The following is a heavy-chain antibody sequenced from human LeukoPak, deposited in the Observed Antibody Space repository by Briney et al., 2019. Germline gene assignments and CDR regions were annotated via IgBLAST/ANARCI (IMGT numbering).Heavy chain of an antibody. CDR2: ISYDGSSK. J-gene: IGHJ6*02. V-gene: IGHV3-30*18. D-gene: IGHD6-13*01. CDR3: AKETAADKSEYYYYYGMDV. Sequence: GRSLRLSCAASGFTFKSYDIHWVRQAPGKGLEWVAVISYDGSSKYNADSVKGRFTVSRDNYKNTVYLQMNSLKAEDSAVYYCAKETAADKSEYYYYYGMDVWGQGTTVTVSS. CDR1: GFTFKSYD.